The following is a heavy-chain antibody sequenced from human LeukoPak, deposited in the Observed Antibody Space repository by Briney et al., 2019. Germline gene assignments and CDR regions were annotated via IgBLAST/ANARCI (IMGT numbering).Heavy chain of an antibody. CDR2: IFYNGNT. D-gene: IGHD3-9*01. Sequence: SETLSLTCIVSGGSISSGSHYWVWIRQPPGKGLVGIGSIFYNGNTYFNPSLKSRVTISVDTSENQFSLKLSSVAAADTAVYYCARESGYYDLLTTYYYFDSWGQGALVTVSS. CDR1: GGSISSGSHY. CDR3: ARESGYYDLLTTYYYFDS. J-gene: IGHJ4*02. V-gene: IGHV4-39*07.